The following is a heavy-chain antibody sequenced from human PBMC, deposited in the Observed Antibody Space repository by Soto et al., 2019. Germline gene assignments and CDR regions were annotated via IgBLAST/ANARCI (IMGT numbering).Heavy chain of an antibody. CDR2: ISAYNGNT. V-gene: IGHV1-18*01. Sequence: ASVKVSCKASGDTFTSSGISWVRQAPGQGLEWMGWISAYNGNTNYAQKLQGRVTMTTDTSTSTAYMELRSLRSDDTAVYYCARADPRYCSGGSCERFDYWGQGTLVTVSS. CDR3: ARADPRYCSGGSCERFDY. CDR1: GDTFTSSG. D-gene: IGHD2-15*01. J-gene: IGHJ4*02.